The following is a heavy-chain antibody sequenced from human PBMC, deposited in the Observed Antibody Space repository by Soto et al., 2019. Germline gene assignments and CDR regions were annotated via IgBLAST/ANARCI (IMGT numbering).Heavy chain of an antibody. V-gene: IGHV3-23*01. CDR1: GFTFSSYA. J-gene: IGHJ4*02. CDR3: AKHYGSGSYFFWGMYY. Sequence: GGSLRLSCAASGFTFSSYAMSWVRQAPGKGLEWVSAISGSGGSTYYADSVKGRFTISRDNSKNTLYLQMNSLRAEDTAVYYCAKHYGSGSYFFWGMYYWGQGTLVTVSS. CDR2: ISGSGGST. D-gene: IGHD3-10*01.